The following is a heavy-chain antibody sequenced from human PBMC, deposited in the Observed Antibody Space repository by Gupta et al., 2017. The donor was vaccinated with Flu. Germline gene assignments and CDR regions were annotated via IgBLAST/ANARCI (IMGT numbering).Heavy chain of an antibody. CDR3: AKDQREYCSGGDCYPQILDF. CDR1: GLRFRAYG. D-gene: IGHD2-15*01. CDR2: ISYDGRYK. Sequence: QGKLGESGGGVFQPGRFLRLSCTAAGLRFRAYGIHWVRQAPGKGLEWVAVISYDGRYKYYGDSVKGRFTISRDNSKNTLYLQMNSLRPDDTAVYYCAKDQREYCSGGDCYPQILDFWGQGSLVTVSP. V-gene: IGHV3-30*18. J-gene: IGHJ4*02.